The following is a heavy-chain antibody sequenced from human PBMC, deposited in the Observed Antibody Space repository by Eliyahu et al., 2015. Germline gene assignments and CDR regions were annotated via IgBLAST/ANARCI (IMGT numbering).Heavy chain of an antibody. CDR2: ISGSGGST. CDR3: ARGWWGVGLDV. V-gene: IGHV3-23*01. J-gene: IGHJ6*02. CDR1: GFTFSSYA. Sequence: EVQLLESGGAXAQPGGSLXXSCAVSGFTFSSYAXXWVRQAPGKGLEWVSAISGSGGSTNYADSVKGRFTISRDNSKNTLYLQMNSLRAEDTDVYYCARGWWGVGLDVWGQGTTVTVSS. D-gene: IGHD6-19*01.